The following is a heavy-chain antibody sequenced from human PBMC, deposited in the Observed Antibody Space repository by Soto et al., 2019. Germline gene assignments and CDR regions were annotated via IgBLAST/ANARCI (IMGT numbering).Heavy chain of an antibody. CDR1: GGSVTSGSYY. Sequence: QVQLQESGPGLVKPSETLSLTCTVSGGSVTSGSYYWSWIRQPPGKGLEWIAYVSYSGTTNYNPSLKSRVTISVDTSKNQFSLKLSSVTAADTAVYYCARAINFDFWSDSQSGYYFDYWGQGNLVTVSS. V-gene: IGHV4-61*01. D-gene: IGHD3-3*01. CDR2: VSYSGTT. J-gene: IGHJ4*02. CDR3: ARAINFDFWSDSQSGYYFDY.